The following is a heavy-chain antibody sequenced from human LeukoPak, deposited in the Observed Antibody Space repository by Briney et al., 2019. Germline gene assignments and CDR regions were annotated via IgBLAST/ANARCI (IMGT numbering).Heavy chain of an antibody. CDR2: IYYSGST. CDR3: ARTVVVVPAIPLDV. J-gene: IGHJ6*02. Sequence: PSETLSLTCTVSGGSIGSSSYYWGWIRQPPGKVLEWIGSIYYSGSTYYNPSLKSRVTISVDTSKNQFSLKLSSVTAADTAVYYCARTVVVVPAIPLDVWGQGTTVTVSS. CDR1: GGSIGSSSYY. V-gene: IGHV4-39*01. D-gene: IGHD2-2*01.